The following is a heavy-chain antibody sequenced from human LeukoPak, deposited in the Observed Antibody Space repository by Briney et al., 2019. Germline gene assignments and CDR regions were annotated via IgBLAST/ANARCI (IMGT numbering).Heavy chain of an antibody. Sequence: PGGPLRLSCAASGFTFSSYVMNWVRQSPGKGLEWVSGISGSGGSTYYADSVKGRFTISRDNSKNTLYLQMNSLRAEDTAVYYCAKDSSGWHPLEFDYWGQGTLVTVSS. CDR1: GFTFSSYV. J-gene: IGHJ4*02. V-gene: IGHV3-23*01. D-gene: IGHD6-19*01. CDR3: AKDSSGWHPLEFDY. CDR2: ISGSGGST.